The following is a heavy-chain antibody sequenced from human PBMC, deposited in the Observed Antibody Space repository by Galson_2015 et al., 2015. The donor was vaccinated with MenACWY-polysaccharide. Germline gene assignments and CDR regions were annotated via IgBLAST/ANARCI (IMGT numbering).Heavy chain of an antibody. Sequence: SLRLSCAASGFTFSSYDMHWVRQPTGKGLEWVSAIGTAGDTYYPGSVKGRFTISRENAKNSLYLQMNSLRAGDTAIYYCVRDSRGGIGYHYWGQGTLVTASS. CDR1: GFTFSSYD. D-gene: IGHD5-12*01. V-gene: IGHV3-13*04. J-gene: IGHJ4*02. CDR3: VRDSRGGIGYHY. CDR2: IGTAGDT.